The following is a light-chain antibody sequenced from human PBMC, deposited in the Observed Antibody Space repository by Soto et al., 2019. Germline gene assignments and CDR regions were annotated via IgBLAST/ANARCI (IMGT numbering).Light chain of an antibody. CDR2: GNS. CDR3: QSYDSSLSVYV. Sequence: QSVLTQPPSVSGAPGQRVTISCTGSSSNIGAGYDVHWYQQLPGTAPKLLLYGNSNRPSGVPERFSGSKSGTSASLAITGHQAEDEADYYCQSYDSSLSVYVFGTGTKVTVL. V-gene: IGLV1-40*01. J-gene: IGLJ1*01. CDR1: SSNIGAGYD.